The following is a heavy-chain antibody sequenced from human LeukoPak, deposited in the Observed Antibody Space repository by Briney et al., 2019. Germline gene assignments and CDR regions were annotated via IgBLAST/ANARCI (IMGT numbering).Heavy chain of an antibody. V-gene: IGHV4-39*01. J-gene: IGHJ4*02. CDR1: GGSISSSSYY. CDR3: ATPDLRNCSGGSCYYFDY. CDR2: IFHSGST. Sequence: PSETLSLTCSVSGGSISSSSYYWGWIRQPPGKGLEWIWSIFHSGSTYHNPSLKSRVTISVDTSKNQFSLKLRSVTAADTAVYYCATPDLRNCSGGSCYYFDYWGQGTLVTVSS. D-gene: IGHD2-15*01.